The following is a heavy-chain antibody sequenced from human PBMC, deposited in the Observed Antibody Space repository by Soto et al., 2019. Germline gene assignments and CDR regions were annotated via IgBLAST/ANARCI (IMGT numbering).Heavy chain of an antibody. D-gene: IGHD4-17*01. J-gene: IGHJ3*02. CDR3: ASGTVSGAFDI. CDR2: ISHSGST. Sequence: SETLSLTCAVSGGSIRSNNWWSWVRQFPGKGLEWIGEISHSGSTNYNPSLKSRVTTSVDKSKNQFSLKLSSVTAADTAVYYCASGTVSGAFDIWGQGTMVTVSS. CDR1: GGSIRSNNW. V-gene: IGHV4-4*02.